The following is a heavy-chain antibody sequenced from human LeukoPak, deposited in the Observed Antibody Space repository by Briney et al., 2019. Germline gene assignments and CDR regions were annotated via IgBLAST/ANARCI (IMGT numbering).Heavy chain of an antibody. J-gene: IGHJ4*02. CDR1: GFTFSSYG. D-gene: IGHD3-22*01. V-gene: IGHV3-30*02. Sequence: PGGSLRLSYAASGFTFSSYGMHWVRRAPGKGLEWEAYIRYDGSNKYYADSVKGRFTISRDNSKYALYLQMNSLRAEDTAVYYCAKGGLSYYYDSSGLLYWGQGTLVTVSS. CDR3: AKGGLSYYYDSSGLLY. CDR2: IRYDGSNK.